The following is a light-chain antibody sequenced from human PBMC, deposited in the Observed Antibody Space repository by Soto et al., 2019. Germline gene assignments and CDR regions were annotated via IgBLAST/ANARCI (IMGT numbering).Light chain of an antibody. J-gene: IGKJ1*01. Sequence: IFMTHAPATVSVSPGEIATLSCRASQSVSRKLAWYQQKPGQAPRLLIYDASSRATGIPARFSGSGSGTDFTLTISSLEPEDFAVYYCQQRSNWPRTFGQGTKVDIK. CDR1: QSVSRK. V-gene: IGKV3-11*01. CDR2: DAS. CDR3: QQRSNWPRT.